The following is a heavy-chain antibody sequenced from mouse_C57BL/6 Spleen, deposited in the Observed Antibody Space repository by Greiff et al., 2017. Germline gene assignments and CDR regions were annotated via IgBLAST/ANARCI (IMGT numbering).Heavy chain of an antibody. Sequence: QVQLKQPGAELVKPGASVKMSCKASGYTFTSYWITWVKQRPGQGLEWIGDIYPGSGSTNYNEKFKSKATLTVDTSSSTAYMQLSSLTSEDSAVYYCSRWGYYGSRSYAMDYWGQGTSVTVSS. D-gene: IGHD1-1*01. CDR1: GYTFTSYW. CDR2: IYPGSGST. CDR3: SRWGYYGSRSYAMDY. J-gene: IGHJ4*01. V-gene: IGHV1-55*01.